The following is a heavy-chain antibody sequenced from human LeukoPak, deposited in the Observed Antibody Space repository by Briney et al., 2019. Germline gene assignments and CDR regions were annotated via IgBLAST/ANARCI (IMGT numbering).Heavy chain of an antibody. J-gene: IGHJ4*02. Sequence: SETPSLTCTVSGGSISSSSYYWGWIRQPPGKGLEWFGSIYYSGSTYYNPSLKSRFTISVDTSKNQFSLKLSSVTAADTAVYYCARGLAVDYWGQGTLVTVSS. CDR3: ARGLAVDY. CDR1: GGSISSSSYY. V-gene: IGHV4-39*01. CDR2: IYYSGST.